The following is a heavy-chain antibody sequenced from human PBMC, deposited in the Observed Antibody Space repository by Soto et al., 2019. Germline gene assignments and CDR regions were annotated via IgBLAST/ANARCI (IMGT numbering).Heavy chain of an antibody. CDR3: ARDSGGVGELPRHFNWFYP. CDR1: GFTFSSYA. D-gene: IGHD3-10*01. Sequence: PGGSLRLSCAASGFTFSSYAKHWVRQAPGKGLEWVEVISYDGSNKYYADSVKGRFTISRDNSKNTLYLQMNSLRAEDTAVYYCARDSGGVGELPRHFNWFYPWGQGTLVTVSS. J-gene: IGHJ5*02. V-gene: IGHV3-30-3*01. CDR2: ISYDGSNK.